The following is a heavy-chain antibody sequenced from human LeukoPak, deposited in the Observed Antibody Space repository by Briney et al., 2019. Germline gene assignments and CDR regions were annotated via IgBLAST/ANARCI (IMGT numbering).Heavy chain of an antibody. Sequence: GGSLRLSCAASGFTFSTYAVHWVRQAPGRGLEWVAVISYDGSDKYYADSVKGRFTISRDNSKNTLYLQMNSLRAEDTAEYYCARDRHYYGSGSYTMDVWGKGTTVTVSS. D-gene: IGHD3-10*01. J-gene: IGHJ6*03. CDR2: ISYDGSDK. CDR1: GFTFSTYA. CDR3: ARDRHYYGSGSYTMDV. V-gene: IGHV3-30*04.